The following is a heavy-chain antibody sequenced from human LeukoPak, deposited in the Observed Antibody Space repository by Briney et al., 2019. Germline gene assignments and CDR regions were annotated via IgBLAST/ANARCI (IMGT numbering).Heavy chain of an antibody. CDR2: IYPGGSDI. J-gene: IGHJ4*02. Sequence: GASLQISWQCRGSSFTNYYIGWGRPLREKLLEWMGIIYPGGSDIKYSPSFQGQVTISADTSISTAYLQWSNLKASDTAMYYCARQVRFSDSSAYYGYWGQGTLVTVSS. D-gene: IGHD3-22*01. CDR3: ARQVRFSDSSAYYGY. V-gene: IGHV5-51*01. CDR1: GSSFTNYY.